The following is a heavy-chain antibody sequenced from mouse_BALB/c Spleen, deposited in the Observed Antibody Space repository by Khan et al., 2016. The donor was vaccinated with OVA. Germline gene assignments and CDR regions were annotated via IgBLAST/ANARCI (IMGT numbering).Heavy chain of an antibody. D-gene: IGHD1-1*01. J-gene: IGHJ4*01. V-gene: IGHV5-6*01. Sequence: EVKLMESGGDLVKPGGSLKLSCAASGFTFSSYAMSWVRQTPDKRLEWVATISSGGHYTYFPDSVRGRFTISRDNAKNTLSLQMSSLKSEDTAMYYCARSINTNKGDYYAMEYWGQGTSVTVSS. CDR3: ARSINTNKGDYYAMEY. CDR2: ISSGGHYT. CDR1: GFTFSSYA.